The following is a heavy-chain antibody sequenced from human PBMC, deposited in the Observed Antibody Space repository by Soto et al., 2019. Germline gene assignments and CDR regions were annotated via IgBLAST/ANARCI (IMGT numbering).Heavy chain of an antibody. CDR2: IKQDGSEK. J-gene: IGHJ3*01. Sequence: EVQLVGSGGGLVQPGGSLRLSCVASGFTFRTYWMTWVRQAPGKGLEWVANIKQDGSEKYYVDSVRGRFAISRDNAKDSLYLQMNSLRVVDTAVYYCARDGLYCTYANCRGDAYDVWDQGTMVTVSS. CDR3: ARDGLYCTYANCRGDAYDV. D-gene: IGHD2-8*01. V-gene: IGHV3-7*04. CDR1: GFTFRTYW.